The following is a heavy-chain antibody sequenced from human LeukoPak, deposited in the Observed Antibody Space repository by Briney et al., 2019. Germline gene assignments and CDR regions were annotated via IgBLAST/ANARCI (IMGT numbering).Heavy chain of an antibody. CDR3: ASFDYGDYGVDP. V-gene: IGHV4-4*07. CDR1: GGSISSYY. D-gene: IGHD4-17*01. CDR2: IYTSGST. Sequence: PSETLSLTCTVSGGSISSYYWSWILQPAGKGLERIGRIYTSGSTNYNPSLKSRVTMSVDTSKNQFSLKLSSVTAADTAVYYCASFDYGDYGVDPWGQGTLVTVSS. J-gene: IGHJ5*02.